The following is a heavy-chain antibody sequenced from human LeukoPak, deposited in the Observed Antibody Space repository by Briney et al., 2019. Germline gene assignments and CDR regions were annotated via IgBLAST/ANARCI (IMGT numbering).Heavy chain of an antibody. CDR1: GGSFSGYY. CDR2: INDSGST. D-gene: IGHD2-2*02. CDR3: ASGERYCSSTSCYTPWFDP. J-gene: IGHJ5*02. Sequence: SETLSLTCAVYGGSFSGYYWSWIRQPPGKGLEWIGEINDSGSTNYNPSLKSRVTILKDTSKNQFSLKLSSVTAADTAVYYCASGERYCSSTSCYTPWFDPWGQGTLVTVSS. V-gene: IGHV4-34*01.